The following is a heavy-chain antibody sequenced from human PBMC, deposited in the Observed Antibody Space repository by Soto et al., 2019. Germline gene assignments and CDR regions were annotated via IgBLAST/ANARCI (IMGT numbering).Heavy chain of an antibody. J-gene: IGHJ6*02. V-gene: IGHV3-23*01. CDR2: ISGSGGST. CDR3: ARDTELTGDTYYGMDV. Sequence: GGSLRLSCAASGFTFSSYAMSWVRQAPGKGLEWVSAISGSGGSTYYADSVKGRFTISRDNAKNSLYLQMNSLRDEDTAVYYCARDTELTGDTYYGMDVGGQGTTSTVS. CDR1: GFTFSSYA. D-gene: IGHD7-27*01.